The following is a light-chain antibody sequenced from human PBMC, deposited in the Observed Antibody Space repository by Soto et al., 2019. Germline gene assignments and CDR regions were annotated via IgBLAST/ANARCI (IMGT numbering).Light chain of an antibody. V-gene: IGKV1-12*01. J-gene: IGKJ4*01. Sequence: DIQMTQSPSSVSASVGDRVTITGRASQDISSWLTWYQQKQGKAPKVLIYIASRLQSGVPSRFSGSRSGTDCSITISSLQPEDFETYYCQQSKSFPLTFGGGTKVDIK. CDR2: IAS. CDR1: QDISSW. CDR3: QQSKSFPLT.